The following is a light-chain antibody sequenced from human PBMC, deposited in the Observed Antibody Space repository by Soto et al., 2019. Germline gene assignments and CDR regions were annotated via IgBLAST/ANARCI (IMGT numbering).Light chain of an antibody. CDR1: QFISNS. Sequence: EIVMTQSPATLSVSPGERVTLSCRASQFISNSLAWYQQRPGQPPRLLIYGASTRAAGISARFSGSGSGTEFTLTISSLQSEDFAVYYCQQYNNWPLTFGQGTKVDI. CDR3: QQYNNWPLT. V-gene: IGKV3-15*01. CDR2: GAS. J-gene: IGKJ1*01.